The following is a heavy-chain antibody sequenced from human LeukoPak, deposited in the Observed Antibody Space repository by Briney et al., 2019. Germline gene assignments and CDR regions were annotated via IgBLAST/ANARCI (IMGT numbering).Heavy chain of an antibody. J-gene: IGHJ6*03. Sequence: PGGSLRLSCAASGFTVSSNYMSWVRQAPGKGLEWVSAISGSGGSTYYADSVKGRFTISRDNSKNTLYLQMNSLRAEDTAVYYCAKCIVATNYYYYYMDVWGKGTTVTVSS. CDR3: AKCIVATNYYYYYMDV. CDR1: GFTVSSNY. CDR2: ISGSGGST. V-gene: IGHV3-23*01. D-gene: IGHD5-12*01.